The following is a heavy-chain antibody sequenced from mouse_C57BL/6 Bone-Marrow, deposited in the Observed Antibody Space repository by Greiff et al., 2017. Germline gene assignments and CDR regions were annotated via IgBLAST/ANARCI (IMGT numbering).Heavy chain of an antibody. D-gene: IGHD1-1*02. V-gene: IGHV5-6*01. Sequence: VQLKESGGDLVKPGGSLKLSCAASGFTFSSYGMSWVRQTPDKRLEWVATISSGGSYTYYPDSVKGRFTISRDNAKNTLYLQMSSLKSEDTAMNYCASGTLDCWGTGTTLTVSS. J-gene: IGHJ2*01. CDR2: ISSGGSYT. CDR1: GFTFSSYG. CDR3: ASGTLDC.